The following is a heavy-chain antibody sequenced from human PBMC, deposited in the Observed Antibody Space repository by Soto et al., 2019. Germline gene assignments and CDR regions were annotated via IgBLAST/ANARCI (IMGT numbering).Heavy chain of an antibody. CDR1: GFTFSDYA. Sequence: GGSLRLSCSAAGFTFSDYARHWVRQAPGKGLQYVSSISSDGRPTYYADSVNGRFTISRDNPKNTLYLQMPRLRGEDTAVYYCVKDRWIDSWGQGTLVTVSS. J-gene: IGHJ4*02. CDR2: ISSDGRPT. CDR3: VKDRWIDS. D-gene: IGHD1-1*01. V-gene: IGHV3-64D*06.